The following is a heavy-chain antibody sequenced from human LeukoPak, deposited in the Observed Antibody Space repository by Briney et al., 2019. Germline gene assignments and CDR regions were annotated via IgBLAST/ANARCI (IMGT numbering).Heavy chain of an antibody. CDR2: IHYSGRP. V-gene: IGHV4-59*11. CDR1: GGSISGHY. Sequence: PSETLSLTCTVSGGSISGHYWTWIRQPPGKGLEWIGQIHYSGRPDYNPSLKSRVTISVDMSKNQLSLKVTSVTGADTAVYYCARFGVDYDMDVWGQGTTVTVSS. CDR3: ARFGVDYDMDV. D-gene: IGHD3-16*01. J-gene: IGHJ6*02.